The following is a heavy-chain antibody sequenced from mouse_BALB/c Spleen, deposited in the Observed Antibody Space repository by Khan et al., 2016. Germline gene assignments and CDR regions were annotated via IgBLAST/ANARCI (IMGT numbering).Heavy chain of an antibody. D-gene: IGHD2-1*01. V-gene: IGHV3-2*02. CDR1: GYSITSDYA. CDR2: ITYSGST. J-gene: IGHJ3*01. CDR3: ARSGALYGNFPY. Sequence: EVQLQESGPGLVKPSQSLSLTCTVTGYSITSDYAWNWIRQFPGNKLEWMGNITYSGSTSYNPSLKSRISITRDTSKNQFFLQLNSVTAEDTATYYCARSGALYGNFPYWGQGTLVTVSA.